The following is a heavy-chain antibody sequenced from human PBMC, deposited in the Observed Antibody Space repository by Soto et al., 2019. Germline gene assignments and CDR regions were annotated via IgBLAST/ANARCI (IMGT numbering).Heavy chain of an antibody. Sequence: ASVKVSCKASGYTFTTYGITWVRQAPGQGLEWMGWISAYNVNTNYAQKLQGRVTMTTDTSTSTAYMELRSLRSDDTAVYYCARVKVGIVVVVAAPYGFDPCGQGTLFTVSS. J-gene: IGHJ5*02. D-gene: IGHD2-15*01. V-gene: IGHV1-18*04. CDR2: ISAYNVNT. CDR3: ARVKVGIVVVVAAPYGFDP. CDR1: GYTFTTYG.